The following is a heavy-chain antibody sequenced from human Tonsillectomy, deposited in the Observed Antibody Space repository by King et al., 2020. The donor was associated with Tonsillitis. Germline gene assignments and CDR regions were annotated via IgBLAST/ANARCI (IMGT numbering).Heavy chain of an antibody. J-gene: IGHJ3*02. V-gene: IGHV3-23*04. CDR2: ISGSGGST. Sequence: VQLVESGGGLVQPGGSLRLSCAASGFTFSSYAMSWVRQAPGKGLEWVSAISGSGGSTYYADSVKGRFTISRDNSKNTLYLQMNSLRAEDTAVYYCAKMGAYYYDSSGYWMNKRDTDAFDIWGQGTMVTVSS. CDR3: AKMGAYYYDSSGYWMNKRDTDAFDI. CDR1: GFTFSSYA. D-gene: IGHD3-22*01.